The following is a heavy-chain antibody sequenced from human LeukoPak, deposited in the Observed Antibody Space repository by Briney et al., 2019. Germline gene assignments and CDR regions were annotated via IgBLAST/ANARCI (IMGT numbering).Heavy chain of an antibody. CDR1: GFTFNTYT. J-gene: IGHJ4*02. D-gene: IGHD3-3*01. CDR2: VGRDGSI. Sequence: PGGSLRLSCVASGFTFNTYTMNWVRQAPGKGLEWISCVGRDGSIHYADSVKGRFTISRDNSKNTLYLQMNSLRAEDTAVYYCAKTTYYDFRSDYPEYYFDYWGQGTLVTVSS. CDR3: AKTTYYDFRSDYPEYYFDY. V-gene: IGHV3-23*01.